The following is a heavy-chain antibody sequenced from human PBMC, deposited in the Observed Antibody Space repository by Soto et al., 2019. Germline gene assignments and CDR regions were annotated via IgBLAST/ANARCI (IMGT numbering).Heavy chain of an antibody. J-gene: IGHJ4*02. CDR1: GFTFSSYA. D-gene: IGHD1-26*01. CDR2: ISYDGSNK. V-gene: IGHV3-30-3*01. Sequence: GGSLRLSCAASGFTFSSYAMHWVRQAPGKGLEWVAVISYDGSNKYYADSVKGRFTISRDNSKNTLYLQMNSLRAEDTAVYYCARDRLAGSYYVYSFDYWGQGTLVTVSS. CDR3: ARDRLAGSYYVYSFDY.